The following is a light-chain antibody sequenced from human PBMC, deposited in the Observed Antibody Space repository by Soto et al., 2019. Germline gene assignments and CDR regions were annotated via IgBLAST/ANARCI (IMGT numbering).Light chain of an antibody. Sequence: QSALTQPASVSGSPGQSITISCTGTSSDVGGYNYVSWYQQHPGKAPNLMIYEVSNRPSGVSNRFSGSKSGNTACLTISGLQAEDEADYYCSSYTSSSSVVFGGGTKLTVL. CDR2: EVS. CDR3: SSYTSSSSVV. V-gene: IGLV2-14*01. J-gene: IGLJ2*01. CDR1: SSDVGGYNY.